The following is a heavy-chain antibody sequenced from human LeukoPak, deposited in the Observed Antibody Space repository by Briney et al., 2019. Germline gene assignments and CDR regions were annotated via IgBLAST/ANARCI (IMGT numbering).Heavy chain of an antibody. Sequence: GESLKISCKGSGCSFTSYWIGWVRQMPGKGLEWMGIIYPGDSDTRYSPSFQGQVTISADKSISTAYLQWSSLKASDTAMYYCARPGYCSSTSCSDAFDIWGLGTIVTVSS. D-gene: IGHD2-2*01. CDR3: ARPGYCSSTSCSDAFDI. V-gene: IGHV5-51*01. CDR1: GCSFTSYW. J-gene: IGHJ3*02. CDR2: IYPGDSDT.